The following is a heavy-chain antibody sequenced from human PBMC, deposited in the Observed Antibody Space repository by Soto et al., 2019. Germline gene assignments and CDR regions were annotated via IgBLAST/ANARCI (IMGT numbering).Heavy chain of an antibody. CDR3: TFAVRRAGGWDFDY. D-gene: IGHD1-26*01. CDR1: GFTFSTFG. CDR2: ISYDGTNK. J-gene: IGHJ4*02. V-gene: IGHV3-30*03. Sequence: HVQLVESGGGVVQPGRSLRLSCAASGFTFSTFGMHWVRQARGKGLEWVAAISYDGTNKFYADSVKGRFTSSRDNSKSTLYLQMNGLRAEDTAVYYCTFAVRRAGGWDFDYWGQGTLVTVSS.